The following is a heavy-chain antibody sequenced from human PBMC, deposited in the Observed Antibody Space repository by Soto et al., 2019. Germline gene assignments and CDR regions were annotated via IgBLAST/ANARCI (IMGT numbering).Heavy chain of an antibody. D-gene: IGHD6-13*01. V-gene: IGHV3-21*01. Sequence: GGSLRLSCAASGFTFSSYSMHWVRQAPGKGLEWVSSISSSSSYIYYAASVKGRFTISRDNAKNSLYLQMNSLRAEDTAVYYCARVNGSWYSFGFDYWGQGTLVTVSS. CDR3: ARVNGSWYSFGFDY. CDR1: GFTFSSYS. J-gene: IGHJ4*02. CDR2: ISSSSSYI.